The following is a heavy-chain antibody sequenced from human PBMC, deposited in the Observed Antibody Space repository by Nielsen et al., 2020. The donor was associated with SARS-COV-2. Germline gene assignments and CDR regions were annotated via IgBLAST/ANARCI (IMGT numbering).Heavy chain of an antibody. V-gene: IGHV3-33*01. CDR3: ARDTAIAAQEEELSY. Sequence: GESLKISCAASGFTFSSYGMHWVRQAPGKGLEWVAVIWYDGSNKYYADSVKGRFTISRDNSKNTLYLQMNSLRAEDTAVYYCARDTAIAAQEEELSYWGQGTLVTVSS. CDR1: GFTFSSYG. CDR2: IWYDGSNK. D-gene: IGHD6-6*01. J-gene: IGHJ4*02.